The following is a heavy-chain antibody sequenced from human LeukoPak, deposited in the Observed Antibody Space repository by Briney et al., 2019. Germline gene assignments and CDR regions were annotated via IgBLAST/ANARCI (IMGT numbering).Heavy chain of an antibody. J-gene: IGHJ3*02. CDR2: MNPNSGNT. D-gene: IGHD2-2*01. V-gene: IGHV1-8*01. Sequence: ASVKVSCKASGYTFTSYDINWVRQATGQGLEWMGWMNPNSGNTGYAQKFQGRVTMTRNTSISTAYTELSSLRSEDSAVYYCARGRLGYCSSTSCPGSAFDIWGQGTMVTVSS. CDR3: ARGRLGYCSSTSCPGSAFDI. CDR1: GYTFTSYD.